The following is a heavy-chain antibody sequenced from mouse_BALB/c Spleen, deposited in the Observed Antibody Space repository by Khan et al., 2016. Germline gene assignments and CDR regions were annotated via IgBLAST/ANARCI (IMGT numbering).Heavy chain of an antibody. CDR1: GDSITSGY. CDR2: ISYSGST. J-gene: IGHJ4*01. Sequence: EVQLQESGPSLVKPSQTLSLTCSVTGDSITSGYWNWIRKFPGNKLEYMGYISYSGSTYYNPSLKSRISITRDPSTNQYYLQLNSVTTEDTATNYCARYDGSSYVRAMDYWGQGTSVTVSS. D-gene: IGHD1-1*01. CDR3: ARYDGSSYVRAMDY. V-gene: IGHV3-8*02.